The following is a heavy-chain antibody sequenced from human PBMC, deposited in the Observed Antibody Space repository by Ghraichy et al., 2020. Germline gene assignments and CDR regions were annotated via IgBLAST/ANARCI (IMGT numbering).Heavy chain of an antibody. CDR1: GFTFSNHA. Sequence: GGSLRLSCAASGFTFSNHAMSWVRQAPGKGLEWVSAISGSGGNTYYADSVKGRVTISRDNSKNTLYLQMNSLRAEDTAVYYCTQREHTYVDYWGQGTLVTVSS. CDR3: TQREHTYVDY. CDR2: ISGSGGNT. D-gene: IGHD1-1*01. J-gene: IGHJ4*02. V-gene: IGHV3-23*01.